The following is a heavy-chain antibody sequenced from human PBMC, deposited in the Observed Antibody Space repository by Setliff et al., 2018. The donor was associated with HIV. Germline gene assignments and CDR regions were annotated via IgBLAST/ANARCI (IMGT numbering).Heavy chain of an antibody. CDR2: TSGSGAST. Sequence: PGGSLRLSCEASGLTVSSSYMDWVRQAPGKGLEWVSITSGSGASTFYADSVKGLFTIYSDNSKSTLYLQMNGLRVEDTAVYYCAKAGVSGGAYPPYYFDYWGHGTLVTVSS. V-gene: IGHV3-23*01. D-gene: IGHD2-15*01. CDR3: AKAGVSGGAYPPYYFDY. J-gene: IGHJ4*01. CDR1: GLTVSSSY.